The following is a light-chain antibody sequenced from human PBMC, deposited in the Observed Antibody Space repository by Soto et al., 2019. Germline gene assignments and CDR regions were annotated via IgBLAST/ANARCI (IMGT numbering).Light chain of an antibody. CDR1: QSITSGY. V-gene: IGKV3-20*01. Sequence: IVLTQSPGTLSLSPGERATLSCRSSQSITSGYLAWYQQKPGQAPRLLIYGAFNRATGIPDRFSGSGSGADFTLTISRLEPEDFGVYYCQQYRASPPSWTFGQGTKVEIK. J-gene: IGKJ1*01. CDR3: QQYRASPPSWT. CDR2: GAF.